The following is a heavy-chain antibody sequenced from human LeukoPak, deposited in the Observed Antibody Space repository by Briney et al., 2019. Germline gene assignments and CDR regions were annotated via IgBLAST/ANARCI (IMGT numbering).Heavy chain of an antibody. D-gene: IGHD5-18*01. Sequence: GGSLRLSCAASGFTFSTYAMSWVRQAPGRGLEWVSAISGSSDTTYYADSVKGRFTISRDNPKNTLYLQMSSLRAEDTAVYYCANREGGYTYDPFDYWGQGTLVTVSS. J-gene: IGHJ4*02. CDR3: ANREGGYTYDPFDY. V-gene: IGHV3-23*01. CDR2: ISGSSDTT. CDR1: GFTFSTYA.